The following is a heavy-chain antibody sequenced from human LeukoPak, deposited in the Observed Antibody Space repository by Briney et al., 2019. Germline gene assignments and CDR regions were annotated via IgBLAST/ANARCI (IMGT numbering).Heavy chain of an antibody. CDR1: GGSFSGYY. CDR2: INHSGST. J-gene: IGHJ3*02. Sequence: NPSETLSLTCAVYGGSFSGYYWSWIRQPPGKGLEWIGEINHSGSTYYNPSLKSRVTISVDTSKNQFSLKLSSVTAADTAVYYCARALGAFDIWGQGTMVTVSS. V-gene: IGHV4-34*01. CDR3: ARALGAFDI.